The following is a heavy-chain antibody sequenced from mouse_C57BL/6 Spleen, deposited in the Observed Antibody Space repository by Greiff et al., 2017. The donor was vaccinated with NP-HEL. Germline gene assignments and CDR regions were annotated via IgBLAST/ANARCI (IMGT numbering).Heavy chain of an antibody. V-gene: IGHV1-82*01. CDR3: TKSGLLRDMDY. J-gene: IGHJ4*01. Sequence: QVQLQQSGPELVKPGASVKISCKASGYAFSSSWMNWVKQRPGKGLEWIGRIYPGDGDTNYNGKLKGKATLTADKSSSTAYMQLSSRTYEDSAVYFCTKSGLLRDMDYWGQGTSVTVSS. CDR2: IYPGDGDT. D-gene: IGHD2-3*01. CDR1: GYAFSSSW.